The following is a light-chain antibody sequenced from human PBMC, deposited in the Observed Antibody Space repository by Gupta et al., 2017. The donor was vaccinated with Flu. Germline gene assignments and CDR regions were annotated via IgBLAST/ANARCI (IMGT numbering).Light chain of an antibody. CDR1: QSLLHKNGYNY. Sequence: DIVMTPSPLSLPVTPGEPASISCRSSQSLLHKNGYNYLDWYLQKPGQSPQLLIYLGSSRASGVPDRFSGSGSGTDFTLKISRVEAEDVGVYFCRQTLHTSLTFGGGTTVEIK. CDR3: RQTLHTSLT. J-gene: IGKJ4*01. V-gene: IGKV2-28*01. CDR2: LGS.